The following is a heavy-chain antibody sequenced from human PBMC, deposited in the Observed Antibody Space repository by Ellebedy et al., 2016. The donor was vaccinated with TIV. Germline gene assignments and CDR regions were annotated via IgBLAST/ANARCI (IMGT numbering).Heavy chain of an antibody. CDR1: GFTFSSYA. D-gene: IGHD2-15*01. J-gene: IGHJ6*03. V-gene: IGHV4-34*01. Sequence: ESLKISCAGSGFTFSSYAMTWVRQPPGKGLEWIGEINHSGNTNYNPPLKSRVTLSVDTSKNQFSLKLRSVIAADTAVYFCARGKGLPERGDYMDVWGKGTTVTVSS. CDR2: INHSGNT. CDR3: ARGKGLPERGDYMDV.